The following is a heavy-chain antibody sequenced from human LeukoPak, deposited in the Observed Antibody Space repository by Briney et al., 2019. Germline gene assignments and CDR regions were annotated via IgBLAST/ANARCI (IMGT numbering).Heavy chain of an antibody. J-gene: IGHJ6*02. D-gene: IGHD3-3*01. CDR3: ARVPRQRFLEWFYYYYGMDV. Sequence: GGSLRLSCAASGFTFSSYSMNWVRQAPGKGLEWVSYISSSSSTIYYADSVKGRFTISRDNAKNSLYLQMNSLRAEDTAVYYCARVPRQRFLEWFYYYYGMDVWGQGTMVTVSS. CDR2: ISSSSSTI. CDR1: GFTFSSYS. V-gene: IGHV3-48*01.